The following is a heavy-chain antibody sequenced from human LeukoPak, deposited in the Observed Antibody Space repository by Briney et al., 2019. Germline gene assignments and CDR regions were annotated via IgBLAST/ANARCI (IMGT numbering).Heavy chain of an antibody. V-gene: IGHV4-34*01. D-gene: IGHD6-13*01. Sequence: PSETLSLTCAVYGGSFSAYYWTWIRQPPGKGLEWIGEINHSGSINYNPSLKSRVTISVDTSKNQFSLKLSSVTAADTAVYYCARTYSSSWSLLWSYYFDYWGQGTLVTVSS. CDR2: INHSGSI. CDR3: ARTYSSSWSLLWSYYFDY. CDR1: GGSFSAYY. J-gene: IGHJ4*02.